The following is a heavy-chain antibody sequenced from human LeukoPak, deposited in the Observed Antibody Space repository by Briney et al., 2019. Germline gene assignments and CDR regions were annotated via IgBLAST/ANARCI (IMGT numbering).Heavy chain of an antibody. J-gene: IGHJ3*02. D-gene: IGHD7-27*01. CDR2: IYYSGST. CDR1: GGSISSSTYY. V-gene: IGHV4-39*01. CDR3: ARHEDSWGAFDI. Sequence: PSETLSLTCTVSGGSISSSTYYWGWIRQPPGKGLEWIGIIYYSGSTDYNPSLRSRVTISADTSKKQFSLKLTSVTAADTAVYYCARHEDSWGAFDIWGQGTLVTVSS.